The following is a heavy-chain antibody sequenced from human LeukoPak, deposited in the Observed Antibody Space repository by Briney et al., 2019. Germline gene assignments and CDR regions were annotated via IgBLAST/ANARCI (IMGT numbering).Heavy chain of an antibody. V-gene: IGHV1-3*01. CDR3: ARRAAIIPKYYFDY. CDR1: GYTFTSYA. D-gene: IGHD2-15*01. CDR2: INAGNGNT. J-gene: IGHJ4*02. Sequence: ASVKVSCKASGYTFTSYAMHLVRQAPGQRLEWMGWINAGNGNTKYSQKFQGRVTITRDTSASTAYMELSSLRSEDTAVYYCARRAAIIPKYYFDYWGQGTLVTVSS.